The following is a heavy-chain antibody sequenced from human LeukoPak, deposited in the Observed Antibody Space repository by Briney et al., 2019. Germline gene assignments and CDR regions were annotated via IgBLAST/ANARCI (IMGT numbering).Heavy chain of an antibody. V-gene: IGHV3-7*04. CDR3: AGGYGDYRYFQH. D-gene: IGHD4-17*01. CDR1: GFTFSAFW. CDR2: IKKDENEI. Sequence: PGGSLRLSCAASGFTFSAFWMSWVRQAPGKGLEWVASIKKDENEIHYVDSVRGRFTVSRDNAKNTLYLQMNSLRAEDTAVYYCAGGYGDYRYFQHWGQGTLVTVSS. J-gene: IGHJ1*01.